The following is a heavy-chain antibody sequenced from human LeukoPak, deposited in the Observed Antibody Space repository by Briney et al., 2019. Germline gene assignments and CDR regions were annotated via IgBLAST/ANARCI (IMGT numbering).Heavy chain of an antibody. CDR1: GGTFSSYA. D-gene: IGHD2-8*01. Sequence: GASVKVSCKASGGTFSSYAISWVRQAPGQGLEWMGGIIPIFGTANYAQKFQGRVTITADESTSTAYMELSSLRSEDTAVYYCARGRRGTGRLEAFSLLMVYANKRTDNWFDPWGQGTLVTVSS. CDR3: ARGRRGTGRLEAFSLLMVYANKRTDNWFDP. V-gene: IGHV1-69*13. CDR2: IIPIFGTA. J-gene: IGHJ5*02.